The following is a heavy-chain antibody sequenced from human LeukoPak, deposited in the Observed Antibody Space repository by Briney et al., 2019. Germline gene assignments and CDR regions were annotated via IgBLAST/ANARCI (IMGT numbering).Heavy chain of an antibody. Sequence: ASVKVSCKASGYTFTSYGISWVRQAPGQGLEWMGWISAYNGNTNYAQKLQGRVTMTTDTSTSTAYMELRSLRSDDTAVYYCARSQGIYCSGGSCYVDWFDPWGQGTLVTVSS. J-gene: IGHJ5*02. CDR1: GYTFTSYG. V-gene: IGHV1-18*01. D-gene: IGHD2-15*01. CDR3: ARSQGIYCSGGSCYVDWFDP. CDR2: ISAYNGNT.